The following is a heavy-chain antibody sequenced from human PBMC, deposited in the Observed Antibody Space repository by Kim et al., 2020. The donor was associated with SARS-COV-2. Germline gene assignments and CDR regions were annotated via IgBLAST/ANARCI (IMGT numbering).Heavy chain of an antibody. D-gene: IGHD2-21*01. CDR2: IIPLFGAP. CDR3: ARGAFCYCCSLYYYYALDV. CDR1: GDSFSSNA. V-gene: IGHV1-69*13. Sequence: SVKVSCEASGDSFSSNAINWVRQAPGQGLEWMGGIIPLFGAPHSAQTFQGRLTITADESTSPAYMELSDLRSEDTAVYFCARGAFCYCCSLYYYYALDV. J-gene: IGHJ6*01.